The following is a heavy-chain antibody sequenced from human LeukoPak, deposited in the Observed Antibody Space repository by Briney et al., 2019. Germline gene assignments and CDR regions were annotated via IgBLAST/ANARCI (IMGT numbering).Heavy chain of an antibody. D-gene: IGHD2-2*01. CDR2: IIPILGIA. CDR1: GGTFSSYA. Sequence: SVKVSCKASGGTFSSYAISWVRQAPGQGLEWMGRIIPILGIANYAQKFQGRVTIPADKSTSTAYMELSSLRSEDTAVYYCASPSGTSIDAFDIWGQGTMVTVSS. CDR3: ASPSGTSIDAFDI. V-gene: IGHV1-69*04. J-gene: IGHJ3*02.